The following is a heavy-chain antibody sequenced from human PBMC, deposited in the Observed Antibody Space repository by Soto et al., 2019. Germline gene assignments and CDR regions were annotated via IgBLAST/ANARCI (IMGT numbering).Heavy chain of an antibody. J-gene: IGHJ4*02. Sequence: EVQLLDSGGGLVQPGGSLRLSCEASGFTFSNYAMNWVRQAPGKGLEWVLGISGGGDNTYYADSVKGRFTISRDNSKYTVFLQMNSLRAEDTAVYYCAKERLARGFDYRGQGTLVTVTP. CDR2: ISGGGDNT. CDR3: AKERLARGFDY. CDR1: GFTFSNYA. V-gene: IGHV3-23*01.